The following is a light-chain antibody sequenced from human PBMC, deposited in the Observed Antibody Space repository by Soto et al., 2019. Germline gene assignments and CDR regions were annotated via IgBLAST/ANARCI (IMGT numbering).Light chain of an antibody. CDR1: SSDVGGYTY. J-gene: IGLJ1*01. Sequence: QSALTQPASVSGSPGQSITISCTGTSSDVGGYTYVSWYQQHPGKAPKLMIYEVTNRPSGVSIRFSGSKSGMTASLTISGLQAEDEADYYCSSYTSINTLVFGAGTKVIV. CDR2: EVT. CDR3: SSYTSINTLV. V-gene: IGLV2-14*01.